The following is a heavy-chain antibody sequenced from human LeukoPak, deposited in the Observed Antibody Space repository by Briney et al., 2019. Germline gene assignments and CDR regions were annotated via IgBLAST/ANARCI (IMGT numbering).Heavy chain of an antibody. CDR1: GFTFSSYW. V-gene: IGHV3-7*05. CDR2: IKQDGSGV. CDR3: ERDFI. Sequence: PGGSLRLSCVGSGFTFSSYWMSWVRQAPGRGPEWVANIKQDGSGVDYVESVKGRFTISRDNAKSSLYLQMNSLRAEDTAIYYCERDFIWGQGTPVTVSS. D-gene: IGHD3-10*01. J-gene: IGHJ4*02.